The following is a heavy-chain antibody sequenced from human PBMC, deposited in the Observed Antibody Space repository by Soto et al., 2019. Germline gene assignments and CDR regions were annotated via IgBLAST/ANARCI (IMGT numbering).Heavy chain of an antibody. CDR2: ISGSGGST. Sequence: GGSLRLSCAASGFTFSSYAMSWVRQAPGKGLEWVSAISGSGGSTYYADYVKGRFTISRDNSKNTLYLQMNSLRAEDTAVYYCAKVPTRIAARPNYYGMDVWGQGTTVTVSS. V-gene: IGHV3-23*01. D-gene: IGHD6-6*01. CDR3: AKVPTRIAARPNYYGMDV. CDR1: GFTFSSYA. J-gene: IGHJ6*02.